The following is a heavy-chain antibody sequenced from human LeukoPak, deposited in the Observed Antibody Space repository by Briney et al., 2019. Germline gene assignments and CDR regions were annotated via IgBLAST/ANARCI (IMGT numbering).Heavy chain of an antibody. CDR2: IGSSSSYI. J-gene: IGHJ3*02. D-gene: IGHD3/OR15-3a*01. V-gene: IGHV3-21*01. CDR3: ARGWTGKKAFDI. CDR1: GFTFSNAW. Sequence: GGSLRLSCAASGFTFSNAWMNWVRQAPGKGLEWVSSIGSSSSYIYYADSVKGRFTISRDNAKNSLYLQMNSLRAEDTAVYYCARGWTGKKAFDIWGQGTMVTVSS.